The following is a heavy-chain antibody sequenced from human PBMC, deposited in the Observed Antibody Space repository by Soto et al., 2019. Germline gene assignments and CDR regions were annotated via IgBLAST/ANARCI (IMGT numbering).Heavy chain of an antibody. CDR3: ARGPVTQTSFIDH. V-gene: IGHV4-31*03. J-gene: IGHJ4*02. Sequence: SETLSLTCTVSGGSISSGGYYWSWIRQHPGKGLEWIGYIYYSGSTYYNPSLKSRVTISVDTSKNQFSLKLSSVTAADTAVYFCARGPVTQTSFIDHWGQGTLVTVSS. CDR2: IYYSGST. CDR1: GGSISSGGYY. D-gene: IGHD4-4*01.